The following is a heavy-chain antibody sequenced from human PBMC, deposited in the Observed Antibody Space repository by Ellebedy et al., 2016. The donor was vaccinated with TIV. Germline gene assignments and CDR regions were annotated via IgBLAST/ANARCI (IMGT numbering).Heavy chain of an antibody. D-gene: IGHD3-3*01. V-gene: IGHV3-23*01. J-gene: IGHJ4*02. CDR3: AKDRTTFGVVIVGYFDS. CDR1: GFTFSTHS. CDR2: ISGNGGST. Sequence: GESLKISCAASGFTFSTHSMHWVRQAPGKRLEWVSSISGNGGSTYYADSVRGRFTISRDNSKTTLYLQMNSLRAEDTAVYSCAKDRTTFGVVIVGYFDSWGQGSLVAVST.